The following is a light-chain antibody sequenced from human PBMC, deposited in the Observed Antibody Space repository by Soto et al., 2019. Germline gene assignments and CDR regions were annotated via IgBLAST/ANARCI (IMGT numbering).Light chain of an antibody. CDR1: QNIRSW. CDR2: DAS. Sequence: DIHLTQSPSSLSASLGDRVTITCRASQNIRSWLAWYQQKPGRVPKLLIFDASTLTSEAPSRFSGSGSGTXFTLTISNLQADDFATYYCQQFNHYSGSFGQGTKVEIK. CDR3: QQFNHYSGS. V-gene: IGKV1-5*01. J-gene: IGKJ1*01.